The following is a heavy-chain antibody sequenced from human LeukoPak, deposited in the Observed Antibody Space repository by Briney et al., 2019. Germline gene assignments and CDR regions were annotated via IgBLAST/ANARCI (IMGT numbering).Heavy chain of an antibody. CDR3: AKGPEPSSWPEDYFDY. CDR2: IKQDGSEK. Sequence: GGSLRLSCAASGFTFSSYWMSWVRQAPGKGLEWVANIKQDGSEKYYVDSVKGRFTISRDNAKNSLYLQMNSLRAEDTAVYYCAKGPEPSSWPEDYFDYWGQGTLVTVSS. D-gene: IGHD6-13*01. V-gene: IGHV3-7*02. J-gene: IGHJ4*02. CDR1: GFTFSSYW.